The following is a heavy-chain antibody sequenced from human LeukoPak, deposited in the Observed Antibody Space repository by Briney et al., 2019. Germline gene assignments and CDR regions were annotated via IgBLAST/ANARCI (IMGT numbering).Heavy chain of an antibody. V-gene: IGHV3-23*01. D-gene: IGHD2-15*01. CDR2: ISDSGGST. CDR3: AKDLTPLGLVGAFDI. J-gene: IGHJ3*02. CDR1: GFTFNNYA. Sequence: PGGSLRLSCAASGFTFNNYAMSWVRQAPGKGLEWVSGISDSGGSTYSADSVRGRFTISRDNSKNTLYLQMNSLRAEDTALYYCAKDLTPLGLVGAFDIWGQGTMVTVSS.